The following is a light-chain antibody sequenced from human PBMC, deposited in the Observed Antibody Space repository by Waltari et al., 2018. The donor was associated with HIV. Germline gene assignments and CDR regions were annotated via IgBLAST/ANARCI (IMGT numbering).Light chain of an antibody. CDR3: CSYAGSTTV. CDR1: STDIGTYTF. V-gene: IGLV2-23*02. CDR2: EVS. J-gene: IGLJ2*01. Sequence: QSALTQPASVSGSPGQSITISCTGTSTDIGTYTFVSCYQQHPGKAPKCIINEVSKRPSGVSNLFSGYKSGNTASRTISGLQAEDEADYSCCSYAGSTTVFGGGTKLTVL.